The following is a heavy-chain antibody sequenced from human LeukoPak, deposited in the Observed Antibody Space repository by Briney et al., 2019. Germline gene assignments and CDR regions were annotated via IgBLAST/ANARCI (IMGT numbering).Heavy chain of an antibody. CDR1: GGSISSGDYY. D-gene: IGHD3/OR15-3a*01. CDR2: IYYSGST. V-gene: IGHV4-30-4*01. CDR3: ARASEMGTGPNWFDP. J-gene: IGHJ5*02. Sequence: SQTLSLTCTVPGGSISSGDYYWSWIRQPPGKGLEWIWYIYYSGSTYYNPSLKSRVTISVDTSKNQFSLKLSSVTAADTAVYYCARASEMGTGPNWFDPWGQGTLVTVSS.